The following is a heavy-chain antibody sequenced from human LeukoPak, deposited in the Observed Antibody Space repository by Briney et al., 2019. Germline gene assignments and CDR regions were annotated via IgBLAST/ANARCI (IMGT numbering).Heavy chain of an antibody. CDR1: GGSITNHF. D-gene: IGHD2-15*01. CDR3: ARFSSGCSGASCYLNA. CDR2: ISSTVDA. J-gene: IGHJ4*02. V-gene: IGHV4-59*11. Sequence: SETLSFTCTVSGGSITNHFWSWIRQPPGKGLQWIGHISSTVDARYSSSLRSRVTVSLDTSKSQFSLHLKYVTAADTAVYFCARFSSGCSGASCYLNAWGQGTLVTVSS.